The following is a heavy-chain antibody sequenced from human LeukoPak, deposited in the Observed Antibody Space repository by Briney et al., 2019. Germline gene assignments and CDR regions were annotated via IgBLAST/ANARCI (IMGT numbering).Heavy chain of an antibody. CDR3: ARNYSSGVRGYYYYYMDV. D-gene: IGHD6-19*01. Sequence: GGSLRLSCAASGFTFSSYSMNWVRQAPGKGLEWVSSISSSSSYIYYADSVKGRFTISRDNAKKSVYLQMNSLRADDTAVYYCARNYSSGVRGYYYYYMDVWGKGTTVTISS. CDR2: ISSSSSYI. V-gene: IGHV3-21*04. J-gene: IGHJ6*03. CDR1: GFTFSSYS.